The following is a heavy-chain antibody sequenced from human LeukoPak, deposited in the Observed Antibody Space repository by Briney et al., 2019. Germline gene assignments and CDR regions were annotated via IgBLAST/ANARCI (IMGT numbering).Heavy chain of an antibody. D-gene: IGHD2-15*01. CDR1: GFTFSSYA. CDR2: ISYDGSNK. V-gene: IGHV3-30-3*01. CDR3: ARRDITWFDP. J-gene: IGHJ5*02. Sequence: GGSLRLSCAASGFTFSSYAMHWVRQAPGKGLEWVAVISYDGSNKYYADSVKGRFTISRDNSKNTLYLQMNSLRAEDTAVYYCARRDITWFDPWGQGTLVTVSS.